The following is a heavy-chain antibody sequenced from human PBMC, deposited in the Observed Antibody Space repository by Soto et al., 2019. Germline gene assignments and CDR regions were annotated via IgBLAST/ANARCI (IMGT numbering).Heavy chain of an antibody. CDR1: GGSVSSGSYY. V-gene: IGHV4-61*01. Sequence: SETLSLTCTVSGGSVSSGSYYWCWIRQPPGKGLEWIGYIYYSGSTNYNPSLKSRVTISVDASKNQFSLKLSSVTAADTAVYYCARGPETGTTDYWGQGTLVTVSS. D-gene: IGHD1-7*01. CDR2: IYYSGST. CDR3: ARGPETGTTDY. J-gene: IGHJ4*02.